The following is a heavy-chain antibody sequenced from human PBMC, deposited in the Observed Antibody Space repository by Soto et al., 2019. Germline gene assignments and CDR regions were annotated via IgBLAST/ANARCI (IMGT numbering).Heavy chain of an antibody. CDR1: GFTFSDYS. J-gene: IGHJ4*02. Sequence: GGSLRLSCAASGFTFSDYSMNWVRQAPGKGLEWVSSISSGTTYIYYADSVKGRFTISKNNARNSLFLQMNSLRAEDTTIYYCAKGTRSVTTEVDFWGQGTLVTVSS. V-gene: IGHV3-21*01. CDR3: AKGTRSVTTEVDF. CDR2: ISSGTTYI. D-gene: IGHD4-17*01.